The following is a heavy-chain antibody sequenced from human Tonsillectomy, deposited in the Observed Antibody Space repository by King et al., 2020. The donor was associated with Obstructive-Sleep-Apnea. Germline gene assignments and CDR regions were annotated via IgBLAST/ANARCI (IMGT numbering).Heavy chain of an antibody. Sequence: VQLVESGGGLVQPGGSLRLSCAASGFTFSSYAMSWVRQAPGKGLEWVSAISGSGGSTYYADSVKGRFTISRDNSKNTLYLQMNSLRAEDTAVSYCAKDGLCSSSWPARFDYWGQGTLVTVSS. CDR1: GFTFSSYA. CDR2: ISGSGGST. V-gene: IGHV3-23*04. J-gene: IGHJ4*02. CDR3: AKDGLCSSSWPARFDY. D-gene: IGHD6-13*01.